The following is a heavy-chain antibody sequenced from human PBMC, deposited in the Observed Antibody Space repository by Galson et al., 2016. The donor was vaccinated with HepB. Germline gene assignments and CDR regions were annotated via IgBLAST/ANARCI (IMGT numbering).Heavy chain of an antibody. D-gene: IGHD6-13*01. CDR3: VRMRAAAGYLGYYGMDV. CDR2: IDWDDDK. CDR1: GFSLTTSGMC. J-gene: IGHJ6*02. Sequence: PALVKPTQTLTLTCTFSGFSLTTSGMCMSWIRQPPGKALEWLAVIDWDDDKHYSTSLKTRLTISKDTSKNQVVLRMTNMDPVDTGTYYCVRMRAAAGYLGYYGMDVWGQGTTVTVSS. V-gene: IGHV2-70*13.